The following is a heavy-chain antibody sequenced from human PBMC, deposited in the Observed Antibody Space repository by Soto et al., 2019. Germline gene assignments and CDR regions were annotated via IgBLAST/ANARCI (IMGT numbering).Heavy chain of an antibody. J-gene: IGHJ4*02. D-gene: IGHD6-19*01. Sequence: GGSLRLSCAASGFTFSSYAMSWVRQAPGKGLEWVSSISGSGGYYADSVKGRFTISRDNSKNTLYLQMNSLRDEDTAVYYCAKERHTIGWYKRVDYWGQGTLVTVSS. CDR1: GFTFSSYA. CDR3: AKERHTIGWYKRVDY. V-gene: IGHV3-23*01. CDR2: ISGSGG.